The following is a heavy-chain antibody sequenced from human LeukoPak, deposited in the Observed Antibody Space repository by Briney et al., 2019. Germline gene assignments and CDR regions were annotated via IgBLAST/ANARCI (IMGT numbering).Heavy chain of an antibody. CDR3: ARHYHYGSGRYMPFDI. D-gene: IGHD3-10*01. CDR2: IFYSGNT. V-gene: IGHV4-39*01. CDR1: GGSISSSSYY. Sequence: SETLSLTCTVSGGSISSSSYYWGWIRQPPGEGLEWIGSIFYSGNTFYNPSLKSRVTISVDTAKNQFSLKLSSVTAADTSMYFCARHYHYGSGRYMPFDIWGQGTMVTVSS. J-gene: IGHJ3*02.